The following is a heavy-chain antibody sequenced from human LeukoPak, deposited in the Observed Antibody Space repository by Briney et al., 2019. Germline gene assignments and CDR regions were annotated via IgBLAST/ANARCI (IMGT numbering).Heavy chain of an antibody. Sequence: SETPSLTCTVSGGSISSSSYYWGWIRQPPGKGLEWIGSVYYSGSTYYNPSLKSRVTISVDTSKNQFSLKLSSVTAADTAVYYCARLEDTTYYFDYWGQGILVTVSS. CDR2: VYYSGST. CDR3: ARLEDTTYYFDY. CDR1: GGSISSSSYY. J-gene: IGHJ4*02. D-gene: IGHD1-14*01. V-gene: IGHV4-39*07.